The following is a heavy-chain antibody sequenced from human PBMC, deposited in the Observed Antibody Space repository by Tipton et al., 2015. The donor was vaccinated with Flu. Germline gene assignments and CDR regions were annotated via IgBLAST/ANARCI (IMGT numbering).Heavy chain of an antibody. CDR1: GYTFTSYG. CDR3: ARSRYYYDSSGYYYPPYYYYYMDV. CDR2: ISAYNGNT. J-gene: IGHJ6*03. Sequence: QLVQSGAEVKKPGASVKVSCKASGYTFTSYGISWVRQAPGQGLEWMGWISAYNGNTNYAQKLQGRVTMTTDTSTSTAYMELSSLRSEDTAVYYCARSRYYYDSSGYYYPPYYYYYMDVWGKGTTVTVSS. D-gene: IGHD3-22*01. V-gene: IGHV1-18*04.